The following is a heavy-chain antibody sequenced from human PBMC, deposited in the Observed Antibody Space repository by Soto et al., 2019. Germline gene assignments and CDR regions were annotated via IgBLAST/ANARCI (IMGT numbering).Heavy chain of an antibody. V-gene: IGHV1-3*01. D-gene: IGHD3-9*01. CDR1: GYTFTSYA. CDR3: ARADIRYFDTFDY. CDR2: INDGNGNT. J-gene: IGHJ4*02. Sequence: QVQLVQSGAEVKKPGASVKVSCKASGYTFTSYAMHWVRQAPGQRLEWMGWINDGNGNTKYSQKFQGRVTITRDTSASTAYMELSSLRSEDTAVYYCARADIRYFDTFDYWGQGTLVTVAS.